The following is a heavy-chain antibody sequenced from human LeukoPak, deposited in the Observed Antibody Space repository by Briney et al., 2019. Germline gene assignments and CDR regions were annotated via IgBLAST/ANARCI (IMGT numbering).Heavy chain of an antibody. CDR3: AKDMGRRYCSGGSCQAWYFDY. CDR2: ISGSGGST. J-gene: IGHJ4*02. CDR1: GFTFSSYA. Sequence: PGGSLRLSCAASGFTFSSYAMSWVRQALGKGLEWVSAISGSGGSTYYADSVKGRFTISRDNSKNTLYLQMNSLRAEDTAVYYCAKDMGRRYCSGGSCQAWYFDYWGQGTLVTVSS. V-gene: IGHV3-23*01. D-gene: IGHD2-15*01.